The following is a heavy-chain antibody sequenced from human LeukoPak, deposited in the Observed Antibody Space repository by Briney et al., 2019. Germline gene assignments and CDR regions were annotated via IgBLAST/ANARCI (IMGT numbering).Heavy chain of an antibody. Sequence: ASVKVSCKASGYTFTSYYMHWVRQAPGQGLEWMGIINPSGGSTSYAQKFQGRVTMTRDTSTSTVYMELSSLRSGDTAVYYCARGAVYSGYYYVRPNNWFDPWGQGTLVTVSS. D-gene: IGHD3-22*01. CDR3: ARGAVYSGYYYVRPNNWFDP. CDR1: GYTFTSYY. J-gene: IGHJ5*02. CDR2: INPSGGST. V-gene: IGHV1-46*01.